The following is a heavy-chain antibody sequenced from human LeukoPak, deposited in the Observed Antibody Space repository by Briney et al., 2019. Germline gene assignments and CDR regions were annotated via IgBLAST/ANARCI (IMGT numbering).Heavy chain of an antibody. CDR1: GGSFSGYY. Sequence: SETLSLTCAVYGGSFSGYYWSWICQPPGKGLEWIGEINHSGSTNYNPSLKSRVTISVDTSKNQFSLKLSSVTAADTAVYYCARAPLWFGEYKWGQGTLVTVSS. CDR2: INHSGST. D-gene: IGHD3-10*01. CDR3: ARAPLWFGEYK. V-gene: IGHV4-34*01. J-gene: IGHJ4*02.